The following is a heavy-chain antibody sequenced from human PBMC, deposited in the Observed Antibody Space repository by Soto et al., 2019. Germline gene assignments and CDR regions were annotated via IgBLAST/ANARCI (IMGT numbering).Heavy chain of an antibody. V-gene: IGHV3-23*01. J-gene: IGHJ4*02. CDR1: GFTFSSYA. CDR2: ISGSGDST. CDR3: ARRGPGNYFDY. D-gene: IGHD6-13*01. Sequence: EVQLLDSGGGLVQPGGSLRLSCAASGFTFSSYAMNWVRQAPGKGLEWVSVISGSGDSTYYADSVKGRFTISRDNSTNTLYLQMNSLRTEDTAVYDCARRGPGNYFDYWGQGTLVTVSS.